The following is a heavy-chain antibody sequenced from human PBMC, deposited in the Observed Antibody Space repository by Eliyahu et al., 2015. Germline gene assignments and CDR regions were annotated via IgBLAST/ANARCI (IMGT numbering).Heavy chain of an antibody. CDR1: GGSFXXSX. V-gene: IGHV4-34*01. J-gene: IGHJ5*02. D-gene: IGHD3-3*01. Sequence: QVQLQQXGAGLLKPSETLSLTXAVYGGSFXXSXWSWXRQPPGKGLEWIGEINHSGSTXYNPSLKSRVTISVDTSKNQFSLKLSSVTAADTAVYYCARGRSGNYDFWSGYLTSWFDPWGQGTLVTVSS. CDR3: ARGRSGNYDFWSGYLTSWFDP. CDR2: INHSGST.